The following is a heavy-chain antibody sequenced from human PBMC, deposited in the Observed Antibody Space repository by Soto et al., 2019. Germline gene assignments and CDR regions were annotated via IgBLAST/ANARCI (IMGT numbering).Heavy chain of an antibody. V-gene: IGHV4-34*01. CDR2: INHSGST. CDR1: GGSFSGYY. J-gene: IGHJ4*02. D-gene: IGHD3-3*01. CDR3: ARGRALYYDFWSGYYYFDY. Sequence: SETLSLTCAVYGGSFSGYYWSWIRQPPGKGLEWIGEINHSGSTNYNPSLKSRVTISVDTSKNQFPLKLSSVTVADTAVYYCARGRALYYDFWSGYYYFDYWGQGTLVTVSS.